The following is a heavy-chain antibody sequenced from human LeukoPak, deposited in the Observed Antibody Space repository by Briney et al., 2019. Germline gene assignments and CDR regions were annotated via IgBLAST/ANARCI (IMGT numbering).Heavy chain of an antibody. Sequence: GASVKVSCKVSGYTLTELSMHWVRQAPGKGLEWMGGFDPEDGETIYAQKFQSRVTMTEDTSTDTAYMELSSLRSEDTAVYYCATGRVVPAAIHYYYYMDVWGKGTTVTVSS. CDR1: GYTLTELS. CDR2: FDPEDGET. V-gene: IGHV1-24*01. D-gene: IGHD2-2*02. CDR3: ATGRVVPAAIHYYYYMDV. J-gene: IGHJ6*03.